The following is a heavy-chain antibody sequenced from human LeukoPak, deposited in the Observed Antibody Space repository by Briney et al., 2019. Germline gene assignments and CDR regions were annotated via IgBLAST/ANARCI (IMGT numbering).Heavy chain of an antibody. V-gene: IGHV3-15*01. Sequence: GGSLRLSCAASGFTFSSFSMHWVRQAPGKGLEWVGRIKSKTDGGTTDYAAPVKGRFTISRDDSKNTLYLQMNSLKTEDTAVYYCTTGITMVRGVIHLIDYWGQGTLVTVSS. CDR1: GFTFSSFS. CDR2: IKSKTDGGTT. D-gene: IGHD3-10*01. CDR3: TTGITMVRGVIHLIDY. J-gene: IGHJ4*02.